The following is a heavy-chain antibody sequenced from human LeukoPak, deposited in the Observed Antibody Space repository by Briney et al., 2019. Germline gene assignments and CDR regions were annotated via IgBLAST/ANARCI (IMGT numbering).Heavy chain of an antibody. Sequence: GGSLRLSCAASGFTLNNYAMSWVRQAPGKGLEWVSAISASGDTTYYAASVKGRFTISRDNSKNTLYLQMNSLRAEDTAVYSCAKFFQSYYIGAYFDCWGPGTLVTVSS. CDR2: ISASGDTT. V-gene: IGHV3-23*01. J-gene: IGHJ4*02. CDR1: GFTLNNYA. CDR3: AKFFQSYYIGAYFDC. D-gene: IGHD3-10*01.